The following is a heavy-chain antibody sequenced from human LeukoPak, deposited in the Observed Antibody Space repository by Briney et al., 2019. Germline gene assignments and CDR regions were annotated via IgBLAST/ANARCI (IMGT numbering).Heavy chain of an antibody. CDR1: GFIFRSCS. Sequence: GGSLRLSCTAPGFIFRSCSMSRVRQAPGKGLEWVSGISGSGGSTYYADSVKGRFTISRDNSKNTLYLQMNSLRAEDTAVYYCARRVVHYLDFGCQGTLVTVSS. CDR3: ARRVVHYLDF. J-gene: IGHJ4*02. CDR2: ISGSGGST. V-gene: IGHV3-23*01. D-gene: IGHD2-21*01.